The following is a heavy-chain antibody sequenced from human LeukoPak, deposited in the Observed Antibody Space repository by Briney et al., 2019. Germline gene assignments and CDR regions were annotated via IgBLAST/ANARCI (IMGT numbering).Heavy chain of an antibody. D-gene: IGHD2-21*01. CDR3: ARLPIY. CDR1: GFTFSSYG. V-gene: IGHV3-66*02. Sequence: GGSLRLSCAASGFTFSSYGMTWVRQAPGKGLEWVSVIYSDGSTYYADSVKGRFTISRDSSKNTLYLQMNSLRADDTAVYYCARLPIYWSQGTLVTVSS. J-gene: IGHJ4*02. CDR2: IYSDGST.